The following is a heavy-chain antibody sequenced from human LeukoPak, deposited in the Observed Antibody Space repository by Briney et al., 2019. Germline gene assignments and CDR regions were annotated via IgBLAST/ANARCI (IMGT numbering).Heavy chain of an antibody. CDR1: GFTFRSYA. CDR3: ARRAGAYSHPYDY. D-gene: IGHD4/OR15-4a*01. CDR2: ISGSGGST. J-gene: IGHJ4*02. V-gene: IGHV3-23*01. Sequence: PGGSLRLSCAASGFTFRSYAMTWVRQTPGKGLEWVSGISGSGGSTYYADSVKGRFTISRDNSKNTLYLQMNSLRAEDTAVYYCARRAGAYSHPYDYWGQGTLVTVSS.